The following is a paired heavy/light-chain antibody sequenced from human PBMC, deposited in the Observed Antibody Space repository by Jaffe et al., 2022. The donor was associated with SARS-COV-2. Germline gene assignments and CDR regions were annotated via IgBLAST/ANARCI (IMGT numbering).Light chain of an antibody. CDR2: KAS. CDR3: QQYKSYSWT. J-gene: IGKJ1*01. V-gene: IGKV1-5*03. Sequence: DIQMTQSPSTLSASVGDRVTITCRASQTIVNWLAWYQHKPGKAPKLLIYKASSLDSGVPSRFSGSGSGTEFTLTINSLQPDDFATYYCQQYKSYSWTFGQGTKVEIK. CDR1: QTIVNW.
Heavy chain of an antibody. CDR3: AKNFGAGGYCNGGSCYSAFDF. CDR1: GFNFYNFA. J-gene: IGHJ3*01. V-gene: IGHV3-23*04. Sequence: EIQLVESGGDLVQPGESLRLSCAASGFNFYNFAMHWVRQAPGKGLEWVSSISDDGHSTFYADSMKGRFTISRDNSKYTMYLQLNSLRADDTAVYYCAKNFGAGGYCNGGSCYSAFDFWGQGTLVTVSS. CDR2: ISDDGHST. D-gene: IGHD2-15*01.